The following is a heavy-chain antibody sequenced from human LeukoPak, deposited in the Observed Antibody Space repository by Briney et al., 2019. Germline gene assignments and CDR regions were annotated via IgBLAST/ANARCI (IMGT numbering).Heavy chain of an antibody. CDR2: IKHDGSEK. J-gene: IGHJ5*02. V-gene: IGHV3-7*01. Sequence: GGSLRLSCAVSGFTFSSYWMSWVRQAPGKGLEWVANIKHDGSEKYYVDSVKGRFTISRDNAKNSLYLQMNSLRVEDTAVYYCARESSSWYRADFRFDPWGQGTLVTVS. CDR1: GFTFSSYW. D-gene: IGHD6-13*01. CDR3: ARESSSWYRADFRFDP.